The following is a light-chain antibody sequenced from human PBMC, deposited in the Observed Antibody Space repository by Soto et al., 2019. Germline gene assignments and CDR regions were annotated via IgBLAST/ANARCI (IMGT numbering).Light chain of an antibody. CDR2: GAF. CDR3: QQYGDPVT. J-gene: IGKJ4*01. CDR1: QSVRSSN. Sequence: EIVLTQSPGTLSLSPGERATLSCRASQSVRSSNLAWYQQRPGQAPRLLIHGAFSRATGIPDRFSGRGSGTDFTLTISRLEPEEFAVYYCQQYGDPVTFGGGTKVEIK. V-gene: IGKV3-20*01.